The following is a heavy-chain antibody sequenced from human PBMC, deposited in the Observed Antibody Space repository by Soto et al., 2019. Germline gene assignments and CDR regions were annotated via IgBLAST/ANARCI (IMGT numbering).Heavy chain of an antibody. CDR2: ISYDGSNK. Sequence: QVQLVESGGGVVQPGRSLSLSCAASGFTFSSYAMHWVRQVPGKGLEWVALISYDGSNKYYADSVKGRFTISRDNSKSTLYLHMNSLRAEDTAVYYCARYPYSSTGNWIDPWGQGTLVTVSS. J-gene: IGHJ5*02. CDR1: GFTFSSYA. V-gene: IGHV3-30-3*01. D-gene: IGHD6-13*01. CDR3: ARYPYSSTGNWIDP.